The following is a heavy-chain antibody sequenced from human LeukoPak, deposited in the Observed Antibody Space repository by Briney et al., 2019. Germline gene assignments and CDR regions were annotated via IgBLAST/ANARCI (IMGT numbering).Heavy chain of an antibody. CDR3: ARDRRGGTTVTTSHDY. CDR2: IYYSGST. V-gene: IGHV4-31*03. Sequence: PSETLSLTCTASGGSISSGGYYWSWIRQHPGKGLEWIGYIYYSGSTYYNPSLKSRVTISVDTSKNQFSLKLSSVTAADTAVYYCARDRRGGTTVTTSHDYWGQGTLVTVSS. CDR1: GGSISSGGYY. J-gene: IGHJ4*02. D-gene: IGHD4-17*01.